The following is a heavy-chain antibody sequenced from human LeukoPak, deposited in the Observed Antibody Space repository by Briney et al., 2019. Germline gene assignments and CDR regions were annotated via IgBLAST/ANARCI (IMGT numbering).Heavy chain of an antibody. CDR2: ISSSSSYI. V-gene: IGHV3-21*01. Sequence: GGSLRLSCAASGFTFSSYSMTWVRQAPGKGLEWVSSISSSSSYIYYADSVKGRFTISRDNAKNSLYLQMNSLRAEDTAVYYCATIFGVVITPMDVWGQGTTVTVSS. D-gene: IGHD3-3*01. CDR3: ATIFGVVITPMDV. J-gene: IGHJ6*02. CDR1: GFTFSSYS.